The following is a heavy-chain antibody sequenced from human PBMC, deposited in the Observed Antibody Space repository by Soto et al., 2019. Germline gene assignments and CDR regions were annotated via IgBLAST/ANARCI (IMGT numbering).Heavy chain of an antibody. CDR3: ARETYRGFYFDY. D-gene: IGHD4-4*01. V-gene: IGHV3-74*01. CDR2: INSDGSRT. CDR1: GFTFTDYW. Sequence: GGSLRLSCAASGFTFTDYWTHWVRQAPGKGLVWVSRINSDGSRTSYAASVTGRFTISRDNAKNTLYLQMNSLRVEDTALYYCARETYRGFYFDYWGQGTLVTVSS. J-gene: IGHJ4*02.